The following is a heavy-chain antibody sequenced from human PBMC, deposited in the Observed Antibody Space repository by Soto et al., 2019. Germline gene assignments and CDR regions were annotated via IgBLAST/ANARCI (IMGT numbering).Heavy chain of an antibody. Sequence: ASVKVSCKASGYTFTSYGFSWVRQAPGQGPGWMGWVSAYNCNTNYAQKLQGRVTMTTDTSTSTAYMELRSLRSDDTGVYCCAREGSIVLMVYGSYYYYYGMDVWGQGTTVNVSS. J-gene: IGHJ6*02. CDR1: GYTFTSYG. V-gene: IGHV1-18*01. CDR3: AREGSIVLMVYGSYYYYYGMDV. CDR2: VSAYNCNT. D-gene: IGHD2-8*01.